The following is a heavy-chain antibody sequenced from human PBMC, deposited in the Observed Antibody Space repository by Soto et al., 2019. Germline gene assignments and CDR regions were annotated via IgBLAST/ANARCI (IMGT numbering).Heavy chain of an antibody. CDR2: IYYSGST. CDR1: GGSISSSSYY. V-gene: IGHV4-39*01. D-gene: IGHD6-13*01. CDR3: ARLSSSYRPNRNYFDY. J-gene: IGHJ4*02. Sequence: SETLSLTCTVSGGSISSSSYYWGWIRQPPGKGLEWIGSIYYSGSTYYNPSLKSRVTISVDTSKNQFSLKLSSVTAADTAVYYCARLSSSYRPNRNYFDYWGQGTLVTVSS.